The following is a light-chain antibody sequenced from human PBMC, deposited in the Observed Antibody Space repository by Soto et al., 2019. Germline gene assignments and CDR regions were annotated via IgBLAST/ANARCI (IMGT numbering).Light chain of an antibody. V-gene: IGLV1-40*01. CDR1: SSNIGSGYD. CDR3: QSYDNCLSGYV. CDR2: GNT. Sequence: QSVLTQPPSVSGAPGQRVTISCTGGSSNIGSGYDVHWYQQLPGTAPKLLIYGNTNRPSGVPDRFSASTSATSASLAITGLQADDEGDYYCQSYDNCLSGYVFGTGTKLTVL. J-gene: IGLJ1*01.